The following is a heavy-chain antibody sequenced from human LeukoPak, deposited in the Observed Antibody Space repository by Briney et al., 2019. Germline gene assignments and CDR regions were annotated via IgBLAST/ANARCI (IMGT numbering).Heavy chain of an antibody. CDR2: IRCDGSNK. V-gene: IGHV3-30*02. Sequence: PGGSLRLSCAASGFTFNSYDMHWVRQAPGKGLGWVPCIRCDGSNKYYADSVKGRFTISRDNSKNTMYLQMNSLRPEDTAVYYCAKGGDEFRGYLDVWGKGTTVTVSS. J-gene: IGHJ6*03. CDR1: GFTFNSYD. D-gene: IGHD3-16*01. CDR3: AKGGDEFRGYLDV.